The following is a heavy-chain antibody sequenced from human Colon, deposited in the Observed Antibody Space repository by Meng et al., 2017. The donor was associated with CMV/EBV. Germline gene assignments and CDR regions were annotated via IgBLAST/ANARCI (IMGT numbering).Heavy chain of an antibody. Sequence: PVLVTALAPLSRTCSVSGCVSRRVSYNWGWCRQPPGRGLCGIGTFYYSGITYYNPSLKSRVTISGDTSKNQFSLKLSLVTAADTAVYYCARVGDIIQEPGGVPVLRGTFDSWGQGTLVTVSS. CDR1: GCVSRRVSYN. V-gene: IGHV4-39*07. CDR3: ARVGDIIQEPGGVPVLRGTFDS. J-gene: IGHJ4*02. CDR2: FYYSGIT. D-gene: IGHD3-10*01.